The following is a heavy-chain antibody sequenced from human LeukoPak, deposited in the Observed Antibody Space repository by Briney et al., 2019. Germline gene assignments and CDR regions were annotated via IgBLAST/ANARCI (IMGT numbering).Heavy chain of an antibody. D-gene: IGHD2-21*02. Sequence: APVKVSCKASGYTFTGYYMHWVRQAPGQGLEWMGWSNPNSDVTNYAQMFQDRVTMTRDTSISTAYMELSRLRSDDTAVYYCAREDDFLDYWGQGTLVTVSS. CDR2: SNPNSDVT. CDR1: GYTFTGYY. J-gene: IGHJ4*02. V-gene: IGHV1-2*02. CDR3: AREDDFLDY.